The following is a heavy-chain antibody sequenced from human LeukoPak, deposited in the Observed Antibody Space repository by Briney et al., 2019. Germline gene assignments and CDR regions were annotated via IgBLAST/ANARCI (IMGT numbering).Heavy chain of an antibody. CDR3: ARGVYFFDY. J-gene: IGHJ4*02. CDR1: GFTFSSYS. V-gene: IGHV3-21*01. D-gene: IGHD3-10*01. Sequence: PGGSQRLSCAASGFTFSSYSMNWVRQAPGKGLEWVSSISSSDDYRYYADSVKGRFTISRDNAKNSLYLRMNSLRAEDTAVYYCARGVYFFDYWGQGTLVTVSS. CDR2: ISSSDDYR.